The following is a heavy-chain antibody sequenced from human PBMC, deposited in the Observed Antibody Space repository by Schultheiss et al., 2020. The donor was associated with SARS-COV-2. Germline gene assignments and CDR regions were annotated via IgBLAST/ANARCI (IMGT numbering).Heavy chain of an antibody. D-gene: IGHD3-10*01. J-gene: IGHJ6*02. CDR3: ARFVGVRGVPPYYYYGMDV. Sequence: SQTLSLTCAVSGGSISSYYWSWIRQPPGKGLEWIGYIYYSGSTYYNPSLKSRVTISVDTSKNQFSLKLSSVTAADTAVYYCARFVGVRGVPPYYYYGMDVWGQGTTVTVSS. CDR2: IYYSGST. V-gene: IGHV4-59*08. CDR1: GGSISSYY.